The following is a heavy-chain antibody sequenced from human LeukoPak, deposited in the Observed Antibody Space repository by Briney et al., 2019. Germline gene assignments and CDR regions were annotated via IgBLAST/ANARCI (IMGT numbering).Heavy chain of an antibody. D-gene: IGHD2-2*01. J-gene: IGHJ5*02. V-gene: IGHV1-18*01. CDR1: GYTFTSYG. CDR2: ISAYNGNT. CDR3: ARDLLYCSSTSCYPYNWFDP. Sequence: GASVTVSCKASGYTFTSYGISWVRQAPGQGLEWMGWISAYNGNTNYAQKLQGRVTMTTDTSTSTAYVELRSLRSDDTAVYYCARDLLYCSSTSCYPYNWFDPWGQGTLVTVSS.